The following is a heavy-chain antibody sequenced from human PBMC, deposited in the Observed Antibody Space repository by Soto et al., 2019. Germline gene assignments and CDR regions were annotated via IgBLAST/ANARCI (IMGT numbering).Heavy chain of an antibody. CDR1: GFTFSSYA. V-gene: IGHV3-30-3*01. CDR2: ISYDGSNK. D-gene: IGHD2-2*01. J-gene: IGHJ6*02. CDR3: ARDSADIVVVPAAMNTYGMDV. Sequence: QVQLVESGGGVVQPGRSLRLSCAASGFTFSSYAMHWVRQAPGKGLEWVAVISYDGSNKYYADSVKGRFTISRDNSKNTLYLQMNSLRAEDTAVYYCARDSADIVVVPAAMNTYGMDVWGQGTTVTVSS.